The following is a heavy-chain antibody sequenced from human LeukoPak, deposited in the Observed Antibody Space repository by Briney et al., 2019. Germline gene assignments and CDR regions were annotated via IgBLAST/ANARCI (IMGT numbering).Heavy chain of an antibody. CDR1: GGSISSYH. Sequence: SETLSLTCTVSGGSISSYHWSWIRQPPGKGLEWIGYAADSGSTNYNPSLKSRVTISVDSSTNHFSLRLTSVTAADTAIYYCAAMTTVTMYSYFFDSWGQGTLLTVSS. CDR2: AADSGST. V-gene: IGHV4-59*01. J-gene: IGHJ4*02. D-gene: IGHD4-17*01. CDR3: AAMTTVTMYSYFFDS.